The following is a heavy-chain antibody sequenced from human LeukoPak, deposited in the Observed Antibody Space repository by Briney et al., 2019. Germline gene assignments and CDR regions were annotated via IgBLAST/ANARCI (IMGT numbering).Heavy chain of an antibody. D-gene: IGHD2-15*01. CDR2: IYNSGST. Sequence: SETLSLTCTVSGASISSYYWNWIRQPPGKGLEWIGYIYNSGSTNYNPSLKSRVTISVVTSKNEFSLNLSSVTAADTAVYYCARHDCSGGSCFADLDYWGQGTLVTVSS. J-gene: IGHJ4*02. CDR3: ARHDCSGGSCFADLDY. CDR1: GASISSYY. V-gene: IGHV4-59*08.